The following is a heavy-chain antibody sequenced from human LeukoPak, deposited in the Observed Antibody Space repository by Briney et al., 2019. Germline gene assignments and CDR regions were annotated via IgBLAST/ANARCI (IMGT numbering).Heavy chain of an antibody. J-gene: IGHJ4*02. CDR3: ARDSAKTTVTTLDY. D-gene: IGHD4-17*01. Sequence: GGSLKLSCAASGFTLSSYWMSWVRQAPGKGLEGVANIKQDGGEKYYVDSLKGRFTISRDNAKNSLYLQMNSLRAEDTAVYYCARDSAKTTVTTLDYWGQGTLVTVSS. V-gene: IGHV3-7*01. CDR1: GFTLSSYW. CDR2: IKQDGGEK.